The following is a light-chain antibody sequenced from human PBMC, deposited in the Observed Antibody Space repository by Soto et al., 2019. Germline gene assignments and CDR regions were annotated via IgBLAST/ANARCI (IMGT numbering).Light chain of an antibody. CDR1: QGINNY. V-gene: IGKV1-33*01. J-gene: IGKJ1*01. Sequence: DIQMTQSPSSLSASVGDRVTITCQASQGINNYLNWYQQKPGKAPKLLIYDASNLEAGVPSRFSGSGSGTEFNFSISSLQPDDVAQYDCQQYHIYSGTFGQGTKVEIK. CDR2: DAS. CDR3: QQYHIYSGT.